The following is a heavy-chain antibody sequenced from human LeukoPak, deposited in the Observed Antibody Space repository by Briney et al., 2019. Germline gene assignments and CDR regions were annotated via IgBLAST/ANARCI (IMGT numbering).Heavy chain of an antibody. CDR3: ARDSSSWYGGWFDP. CDR1: GGSISSYY. D-gene: IGHD6-13*01. J-gene: IGHJ5*02. Sequence: ASETLSLTCTGSGGSISSYYWSWIRQPAGKGLEWIGRIYTSGSTNYNPSLKSRVTMSVDTSKNQFSLKLSSVTAADTAVYYCARDSSSWYGGWFDPWGQGTLVTVSS. CDR2: IYTSGST. V-gene: IGHV4-4*07.